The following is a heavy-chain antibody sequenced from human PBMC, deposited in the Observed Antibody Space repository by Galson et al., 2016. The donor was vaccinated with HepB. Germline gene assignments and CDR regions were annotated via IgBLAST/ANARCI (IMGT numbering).Heavy chain of an antibody. CDR2: ISYDGSNK. V-gene: IGHV3-30*18. J-gene: IGHJ6*02. CDR1: GFTFSSYC. D-gene: IGHD3-10*01. Sequence: SLRLSCAASGFTFSSYCMHWVRQAPGKGLEWVAVISYDGSNKYYADSVKGRFTISRDNSKNTLYLQMNSLRAEDTAVYYCAKDRSYGYFGSGGMDVWGQGTTVTVSS. CDR3: AKDRSYGYFGSGGMDV.